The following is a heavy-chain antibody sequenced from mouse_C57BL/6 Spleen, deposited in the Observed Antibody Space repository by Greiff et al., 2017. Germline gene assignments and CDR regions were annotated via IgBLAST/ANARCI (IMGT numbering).Heavy chain of an antibody. CDR2: IHPNSGST. V-gene: IGHV1-64*01. CDR3: ARSGDDKGAWFAY. J-gene: IGHJ3*01. Sequence: QVQLKQPGAELVKPGASVKLSCKASGYTFTSYWMHWVKQRPGQGLEWIGMIHPNSGSTNYNEKFKSKATLTVDKSSSTAYMQLSSLTSEDSAVYYCARSGDDKGAWFAYWGQGTLVTVSA. CDR1: GYTFTSYW. D-gene: IGHD2-3*01.